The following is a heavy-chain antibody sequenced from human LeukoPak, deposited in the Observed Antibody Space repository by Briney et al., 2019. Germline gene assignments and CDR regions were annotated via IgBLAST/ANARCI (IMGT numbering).Heavy chain of an antibody. D-gene: IGHD6-13*01. J-gene: IGHJ6*03. V-gene: IGHV4-38-2*02. Sequence: SETLSLTCTVSGYSISRGYSWGWIRQPPGKGLEWIGNIYHSGSTNYSPSLKSRVTISVDTSKNQFSLKLSSVTAADTAVYYCARETKQQLIYYYYYMDVWGKGTTVTVSS. CDR3: ARETKQQLIYYYYYMDV. CDR1: GYSISRGYS. CDR2: IYHSGST.